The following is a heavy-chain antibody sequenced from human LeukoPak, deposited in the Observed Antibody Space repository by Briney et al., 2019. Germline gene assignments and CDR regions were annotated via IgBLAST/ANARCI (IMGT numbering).Heavy chain of an antibody. D-gene: IGHD5-18*01. CDR3: AREMNTAPDY. CDR2: ISSSSSTI. CDR1: GFTFSSYS. V-gene: IGHV3-48*01. J-gene: IGHJ4*02. Sequence: PGGSLRLSCAASGFTFSSYSMNWVRQAPGKGLEWVSYISSSSSTIYYADSVKGRFTISRVNAKNSLYLQMNSLRAEDTAVYYCAREMNTAPDYWGRGTLVTVSS.